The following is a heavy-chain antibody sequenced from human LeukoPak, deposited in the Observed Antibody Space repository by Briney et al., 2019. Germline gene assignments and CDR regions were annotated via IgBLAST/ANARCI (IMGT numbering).Heavy chain of an antibody. J-gene: IGHJ4*02. Sequence: GGSLRLSCVASGLNFDDSAMHWVRQAPGKGLEWVSLISADGGSTFSADSVKGRFSISRDNSKNSLYLQMNSLRSEDTAMYYWAKESGKFDYWGQGTLVAVSS. V-gene: IGHV3-43*02. CDR2: ISADGGST. CDR3: AKESGKFDY. CDR1: GLNFDDSA.